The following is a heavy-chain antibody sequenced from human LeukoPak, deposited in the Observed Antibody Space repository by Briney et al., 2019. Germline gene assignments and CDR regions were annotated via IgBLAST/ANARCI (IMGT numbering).Heavy chain of an antibody. V-gene: IGHV3-49*04. CDR1: GFTVSSNY. J-gene: IGHJ3*01. Sequence: GGSLRLSCAASGFTVSSNYMSWVRQAPGKGLEWVGFIRSKAYGGTTDYAASVKGRFIISRDDSKNIAYLQMNSLKTEDTAVYYCTPYFDFWSGHLAFDVWGQGTMVTVSS. CDR3: TPYFDFWSGHLAFDV. CDR2: IRSKAYGGTT. D-gene: IGHD3-3*01.